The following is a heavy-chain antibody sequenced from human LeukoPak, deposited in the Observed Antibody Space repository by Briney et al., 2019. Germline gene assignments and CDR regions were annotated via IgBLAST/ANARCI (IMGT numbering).Heavy chain of an antibody. CDR1: GFTFSSYA. CDR3: AKSLNWGLTASGFDY. J-gene: IGHJ4*02. CDR2: ISYDGSNK. Sequence: LGGSLRLSCAASGFTFSSYAMHWVRQPPAKGLGWVAVISYDGSNKYYADSVKGRFTISRDNSKNTLYLQMNSLRAEDTAVYYCAKSLNWGLTASGFDYWGQGTLVTVSS. D-gene: IGHD3-16*01. V-gene: IGHV3-30*04.